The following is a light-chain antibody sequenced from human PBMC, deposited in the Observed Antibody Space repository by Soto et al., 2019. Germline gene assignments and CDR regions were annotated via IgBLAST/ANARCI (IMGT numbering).Light chain of an antibody. CDR2: KAS. Sequence: DIQMTQSPSTLSASVGDRVTITCRASQSISSWLAWYQQKPGKAPKLLIYKASSLESGVPSRFGGSGSGTEFTLTISSLQADDFATDYCQQYNSYPVGFGQGTKVEIK. CDR1: QSISSW. CDR3: QQYNSYPVG. V-gene: IGKV1-5*03. J-gene: IGKJ1*01.